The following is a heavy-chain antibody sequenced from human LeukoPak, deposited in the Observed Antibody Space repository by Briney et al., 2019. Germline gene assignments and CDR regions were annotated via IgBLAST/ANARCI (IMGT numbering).Heavy chain of an antibody. V-gene: IGHV4-34*01. CDR2: INHSGST. D-gene: IGHD3-10*01. J-gene: IGHJ4*02. CDR1: GGSFSGYY. CDR3: ARPLVRGISKPLAY. Sequence: SETLSLTCAVYGGSFSGYYWTWIRQPPGKGLEWIGEINHSGSTNYNPSLKSRVTISVDTSKNQFSLKLNSMTAADTAVYYCARPLVRGISKPLAYWGQETLVTVSS.